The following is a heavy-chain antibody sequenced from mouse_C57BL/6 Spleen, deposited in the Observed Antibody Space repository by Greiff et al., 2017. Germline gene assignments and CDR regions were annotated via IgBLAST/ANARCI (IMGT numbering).Heavy chain of an antibody. CDR1: GYTFTDYE. CDR2: IDPETGGT. D-gene: IGHD1-1*01. CDR3: TRATRRSWFAY. Sequence: LVESGAELVRPGASVTLSCKASGYTFTDYEMHWVKQTPVHGLEWIGAIDPETGGTAYNQKFKGKAILTADKSSSTAYMELRSLTSEDSAVYYCTRATRRSWFAYWGQGTLVTVSA. J-gene: IGHJ3*01. V-gene: IGHV1-15*01.